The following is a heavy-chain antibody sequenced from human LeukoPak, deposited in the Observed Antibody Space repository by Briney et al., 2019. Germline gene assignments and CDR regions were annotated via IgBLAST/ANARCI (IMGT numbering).Heavy chain of an antibody. CDR2: IIPILGIA. CDR3: AGGDSSGYQLDY. CDR1: GGTFSSYA. V-gene: IGHV1-69*04. Sequence: AASVKVSCKASGGTFSSYAISWVRQAPGQGLEWMGRIIPILGIANYAQKFQGRVTITADKSTSTAYMELSSLRSEDTAVYYCAGGDSSGYQLDYWGQGTLVTVSS. D-gene: IGHD3-22*01. J-gene: IGHJ4*02.